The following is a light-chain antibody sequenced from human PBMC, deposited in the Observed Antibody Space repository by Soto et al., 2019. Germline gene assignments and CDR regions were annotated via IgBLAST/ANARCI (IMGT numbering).Light chain of an antibody. V-gene: IGLV2-14*03. CDR3: SSYTSSSTRAV. Sequence: QSVLTQPASVSGSPGQSITISCTGTSSDIGGYNYVSWYQQSPGKAPKLIIYDVTNRPPGVSNRFSCSQSGNTASLTISGLQAEDEADYYCSSYTSSSTRAVFGGGTKLTVL. J-gene: IGLJ2*01. CDR2: DVT. CDR1: SSDIGGYNY.